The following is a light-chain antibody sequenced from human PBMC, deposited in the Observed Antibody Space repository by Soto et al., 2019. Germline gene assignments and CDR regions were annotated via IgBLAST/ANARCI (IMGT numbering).Light chain of an antibody. Sequence: EIVLTQSPGTLSLSPGERATLSCRASQSVSSSYLAWYQQEPGQAPRLIIYGASDRATGIPDRFSGSGSGTDFTLTISRLEPEDFAVYYCQQYRSSPYTFGQGTKLEIK. V-gene: IGKV3-20*01. CDR1: QSVSSSY. CDR2: GAS. J-gene: IGKJ2*01. CDR3: QQYRSSPYT.